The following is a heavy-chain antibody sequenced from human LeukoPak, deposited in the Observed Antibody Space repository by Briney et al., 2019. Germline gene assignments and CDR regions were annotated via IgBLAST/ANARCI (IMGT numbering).Heavy chain of an antibody. J-gene: IGHJ4*02. CDR1: GFTFSDAW. CDR3: TSWSWDIVVVPAAPVDY. CDR2: IKSKTDGGTT. Sequence: GGSLRLSCVASGFTFSDAWMNWVRQASGKGLEWVGRIKSKTDGGTTDYAAPVKGRFTISRDDSKNTLYLQMNSLKTEDTAVYYCTSWSWDIVVVPAAPVDYWGQGTLVTVSS. D-gene: IGHD2-2*01. V-gene: IGHV3-15*01.